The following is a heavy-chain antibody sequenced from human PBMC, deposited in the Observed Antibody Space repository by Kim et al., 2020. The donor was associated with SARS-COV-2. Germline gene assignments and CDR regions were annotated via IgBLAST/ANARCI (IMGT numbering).Heavy chain of an antibody. CDR2: IKSKTDGGTT. Sequence: GGSLRLSCAASGFTFSNAWMSWVRQAPGKGLEWVGRIKSKTDGGTTDYAAPVKGRFTISRDDSKNTLYLQMNSLKTEDTAVYYCTLGILTGYYYYYGMDVWGQGTTLSVSS. J-gene: IGHJ6*01. V-gene: IGHV3-15*01. D-gene: IGHD3-9*01. CDR1: GFTFSNAW. CDR3: TLGILTGYYYYYGMDV.